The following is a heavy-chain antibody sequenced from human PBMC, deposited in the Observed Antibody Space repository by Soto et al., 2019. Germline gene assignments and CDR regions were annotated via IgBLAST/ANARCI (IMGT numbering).Heavy chain of an antibody. CDR1: GFTSSRTI. V-gene: IGHV3-66*01. Sequence: PGGSLRLACAALGFTSSRTIMGLVRQAPGKGLEWVSVIYSGGSTYYADSVKGRFTISRDNSKNTLYLQMNSLRAEDTAVYYCNPVPLDFWGKGTTVTVSS. CDR2: IYSGGST. J-gene: IGHJ6*04. CDR3: NPVPLDF. D-gene: IGHD2-2*01.